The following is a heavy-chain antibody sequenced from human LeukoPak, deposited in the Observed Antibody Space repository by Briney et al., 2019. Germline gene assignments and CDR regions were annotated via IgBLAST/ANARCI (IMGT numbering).Heavy chain of an antibody. CDR3: AREDWPPNWFDP. J-gene: IGHJ5*02. V-gene: IGHV1-69*04. D-gene: IGHD3/OR15-3a*01. CDR1: GYTFTSYY. Sequence: ASVKVSCKASGYTFTSYYMHWVREAPGQGLEWMGRIIPILGIANYAQKFQGRVTITADKSTSTAYMELSSLRSEDTAVYYCAREDWPPNWFDPWGQGTLVTVSS. CDR2: IIPILGIA.